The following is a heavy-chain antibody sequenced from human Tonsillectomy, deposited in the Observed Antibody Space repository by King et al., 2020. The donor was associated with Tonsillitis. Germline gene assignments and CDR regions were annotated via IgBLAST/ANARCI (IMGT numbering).Heavy chain of an antibody. V-gene: IGHV4-31*03. CDR1: GGSISSGGYY. J-gene: IGHJ4*02. CDR3: ARGNHDIWTGRLWDY. D-gene: IGHD3-9*01. CDR2: IYYSGST. Sequence: VQLQESGPGLVKPSQTLSLTCTVSGGSISSGGYYWSWIRQHPGKGLEWIGYIYYSGSTYYNPSLKSRVTISVDTSKNQFSLKLSSVTAADTAVYYCARGNHDIWTGRLWDYWGQGTLVTVPS.